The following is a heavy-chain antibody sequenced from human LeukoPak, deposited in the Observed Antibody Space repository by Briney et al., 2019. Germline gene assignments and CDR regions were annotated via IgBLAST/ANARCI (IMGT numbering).Heavy chain of an antibody. D-gene: IGHD3-3*01. Sequence: GGSLRLPCTASGFTFNNFGLNWVPQAPGRGLEWVSYIGSSASITNYADAVEGRFTISRESATKSLHLQLDSLRVEDTAVYYCVRGIAGRIATFGVIRGGYFDYWGQGTLVTVSS. J-gene: IGHJ4*02. CDR2: IGSSASIT. CDR1: GFTFNNFG. V-gene: IGHV3-48*01. CDR3: VRGIAGRIATFGVIRGGYFDY.